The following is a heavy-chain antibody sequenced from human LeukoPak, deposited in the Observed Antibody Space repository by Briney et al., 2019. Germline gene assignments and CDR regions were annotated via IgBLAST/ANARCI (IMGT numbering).Heavy chain of an antibody. CDR1: GGSFSGYY. CDR3: ASLRYYDFWSGYFGGYNWFDP. Sequence: SETLSLTCAVYGGSFSGYYWSWIRQPPGKGLEWIGEINHSGSTNYNPSLKSRVTISVDTSKNQFSLKPSSVTAADTALYYCASLRYYDFWSGYFGGYNWFDPWGQGTLVTVSS. CDR2: INHSGST. D-gene: IGHD3-3*01. V-gene: IGHV4-34*01. J-gene: IGHJ5*02.